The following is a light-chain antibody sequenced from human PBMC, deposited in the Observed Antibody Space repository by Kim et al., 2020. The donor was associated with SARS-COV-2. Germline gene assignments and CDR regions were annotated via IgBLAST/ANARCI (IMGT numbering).Light chain of an antibody. J-gene: IGKJ2*01. CDR2: LAS. CDR1: SSNSTW. CDR3: QHYSRFPYT. V-gene: IGKV1-5*03. Sequence: SASVRCKVTITCRASSSNSTWLAWYQQKPGSAPRLLIYLASTLENGVPSRFSGTGSGTEFSLSITSLQPDDFATYYCQHYSRFPYTFGQGTKLEIK.